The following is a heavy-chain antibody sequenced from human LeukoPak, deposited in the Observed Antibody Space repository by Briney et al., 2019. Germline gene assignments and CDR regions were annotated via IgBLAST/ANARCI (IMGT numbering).Heavy chain of an antibody. CDR1: GFTFSSYG. V-gene: IGHV3-30*18. D-gene: IGHD6-13*01. Sequence: PGGSLRLSCAASGFTFSSYGMHWVRQAPGKGLEWVALISYDGSNKYYADSVKGRFTISRDNSKNTLYLQMNSLRAEDTAVYYCANADRPYSSSWYPFDCWGQGTLVTVSS. J-gene: IGHJ4*02. CDR3: ANADRPYSSSWYPFDC. CDR2: ISYDGSNK.